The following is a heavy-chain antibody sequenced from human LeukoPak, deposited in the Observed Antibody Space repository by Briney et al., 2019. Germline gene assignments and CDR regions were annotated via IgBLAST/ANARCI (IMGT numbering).Heavy chain of an antibody. Sequence: GESLKISCKGSGYRFTEYWIAWVRQMPGKGLEWMGIVYPSNSETRYSPSFQGQVTISADKSISTAYLQWSSLEASDTATYFCARHRYSGSDTQGFDSWGQGTLVTVSS. D-gene: IGHD5-12*01. J-gene: IGHJ4*02. CDR2: VYPSNSET. V-gene: IGHV5-51*01. CDR3: ARHRYSGSDTQGFDS. CDR1: GYRFTEYW.